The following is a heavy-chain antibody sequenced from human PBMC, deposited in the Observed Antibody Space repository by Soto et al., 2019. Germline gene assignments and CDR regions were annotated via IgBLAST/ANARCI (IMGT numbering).Heavy chain of an antibody. V-gene: IGHV3-30-3*01. D-gene: IGHD1-1*01. CDR2: ISYDGSNK. J-gene: IGHJ3*01. CDR1: GFTFSSYA. CDR3: AKDGQFRTDGFDV. Sequence: PGGSLRLSCAASGFTFSSYAMHWVRQAPGKGLEWVAVISYDGSNKYYADSVKGRFTISRDNSKNILDLIMNSLKVEDTALYYCAKDGQFRTDGFDVWGQGTMVTVSS.